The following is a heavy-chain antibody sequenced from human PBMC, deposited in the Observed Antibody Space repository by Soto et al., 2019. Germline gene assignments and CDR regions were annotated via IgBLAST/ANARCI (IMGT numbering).Heavy chain of an antibody. V-gene: IGHV3-23*01. CDR1: GFTFSSYA. CDR2: ISGSGGST. Sequence: EVQLLESGGGLVQPGGSLRLSCAASGFTFSSYAMSWVRQAPGKGLECVSAISGSGGSTYYADSVKGRFTISRDNSKNTLYLQMNSLRAEDTAVYYCAKARAAGTWSYYGMDVWGQGTTVTVSS. CDR3: AKARAAGTWSYYGMDV. J-gene: IGHJ6*02. D-gene: IGHD6-13*01.